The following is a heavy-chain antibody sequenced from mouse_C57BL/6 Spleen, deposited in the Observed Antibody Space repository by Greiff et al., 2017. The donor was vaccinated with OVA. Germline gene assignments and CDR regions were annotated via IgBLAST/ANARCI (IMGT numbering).Heavy chain of an antibody. CDR2: ISSGGSYT. J-gene: IGHJ1*03. CDR1: GFTFSSYG. D-gene: IGHD2-3*01. V-gene: IGHV5-6*01. CDR3: ARQDGHWYFDV. Sequence: EVHLVESGGDLVKPGGSLKLSCAASGFTFSSYGMSWVRQTPDKRLEWVATISSGGSYTYYPDSVKGRFTISRDNAKNTLYLQMSSLKSEDTAMYYCARQDGHWYFDVWGTGTTVTVSS.